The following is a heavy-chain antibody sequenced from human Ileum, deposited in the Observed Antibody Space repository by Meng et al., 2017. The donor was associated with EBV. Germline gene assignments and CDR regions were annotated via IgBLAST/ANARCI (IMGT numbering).Heavy chain of an antibody. CDR1: GFNFNIYA. CDR3: SNLPYTY. Sequence: VHLLGAGGGLVQPGGSLRLSVAASGFNFNIYAINWVRQAPGRGLEWVSGITASGGTSYYADSVKGRFSISRDNSANTVYLQMNSLRAEDTAVYFCSNLPYTYWGQGTLVTVSS. CDR2: ITASGGTS. V-gene: IGHV3-23*01. D-gene: IGHD2-2*01. J-gene: IGHJ4*02.